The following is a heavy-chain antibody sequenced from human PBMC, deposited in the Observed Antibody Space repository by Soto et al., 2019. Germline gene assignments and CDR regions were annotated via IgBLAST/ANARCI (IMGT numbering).Heavy chain of an antibody. CDR1: GFTFSNAW. D-gene: IGHD1-26*01. J-gene: IGHJ4*02. CDR2: IKSKTDGGTT. CDR3: TTEAGYSGYFDY. V-gene: IGHV3-15*01. Sequence: ESGGGLVKPGGSLRLSCAASGFTFSNAWMSWVRQAPGKGLEWVGRIKSKTDGGTTDYAAPVKGRFTISRDDSKNTLYLQMNSLKTEDTAVYYCTTEAGYSGYFDYWGQGTLVTVSS.